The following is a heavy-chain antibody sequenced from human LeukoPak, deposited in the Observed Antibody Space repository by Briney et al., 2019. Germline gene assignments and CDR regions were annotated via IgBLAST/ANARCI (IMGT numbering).Heavy chain of an antibody. Sequence: GGSLRLSCAASGLTFSSSWMSWVRQAPGKGLEWVANIKEDGSEKYYVDSVKGRFTISRDNSKNTLYLQMNSLRAEDTAVYYCAREPLGGSPIVAYYFDYWGQGTLVTVSS. CDR3: AREPLGGSPIVAYYFDY. CDR2: IKEDGSEK. J-gene: IGHJ4*02. CDR1: GLTFSSSW. V-gene: IGHV3-7*01. D-gene: IGHD2-15*01.